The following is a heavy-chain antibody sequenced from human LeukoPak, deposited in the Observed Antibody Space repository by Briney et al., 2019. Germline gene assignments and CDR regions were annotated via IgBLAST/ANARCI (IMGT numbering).Heavy chain of an antibody. CDR1: GFPLDDYD. CDR3: ARARSTGYYVADY. V-gene: IGHV3-20*04. CDR2: INWNGGST. Sequence: GSLRLSCAASGFPLDDYDMSWVRQAPGTGLEWVSGINWNGGSTGYADSVKGRFTISRDNAKNSLYLQMNSLRAEDTALYCCARARSTGYYVADYWGQGTLVTVSS. J-gene: IGHJ4*02. D-gene: IGHD3-9*01.